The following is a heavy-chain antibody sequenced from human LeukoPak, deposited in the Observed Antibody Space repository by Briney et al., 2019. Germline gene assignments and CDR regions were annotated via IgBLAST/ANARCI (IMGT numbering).Heavy chain of an antibody. CDR1: GFTVSSNY. D-gene: IGHD3-22*01. V-gene: IGHV3-53*01. Sequence: GSLRLSCAASGFTVSSNYMNWVRQAPGKGLEWVSVINSGGNAYYAASVKGRFTISRDNSENMLYLQMNSLRADDTAVYYCARSQGGTMSLRHFDLWGRGTLVTVSS. J-gene: IGHJ2*01. CDR2: INSGGNA. CDR3: ARSQGGTMSLRHFDL.